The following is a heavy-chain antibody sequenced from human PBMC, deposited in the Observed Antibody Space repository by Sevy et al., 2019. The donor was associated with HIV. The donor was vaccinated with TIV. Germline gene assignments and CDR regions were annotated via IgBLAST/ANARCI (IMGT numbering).Heavy chain of an antibody. Sequence: SETLSLTCIVSGGSISSSLYYWGWIRQPPGKGLEWIATLYYTGSIYYNPSLRTRLTISADSSRNQFSLKLSLVTAADTALYFCARTQGGSTDGGDSSSYYYEGDQYFDLWGQGLLVTVSS. J-gene: IGHJ4*02. V-gene: IGHV4-39*01. CDR1: GGSISSSLYY. CDR3: ARTQGGSTDGGDSSSYYYEGDQYFDL. D-gene: IGHD3-22*01. CDR2: LYYTGSI.